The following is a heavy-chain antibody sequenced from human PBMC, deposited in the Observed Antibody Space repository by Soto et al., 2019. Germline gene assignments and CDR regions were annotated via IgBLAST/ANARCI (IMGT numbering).Heavy chain of an antibody. D-gene: IGHD3-10*01. Sequence: QVQLVQSGAEVKKPGSSVKVSCKTSGVSFNNNGIGWVRQAPGHGLEWMGGVSPPFRTSNYARKFQGRISFTGGASTGTVKMELSSLASEDTAQYYCARVLYYGSGSYSPYGMDVWGQGTTVTVSS. CDR1: GVSFNNNG. CDR3: ARVLYYGSGSYSPYGMDV. J-gene: IGHJ6*02. CDR2: VSPPFRTS. V-gene: IGHV1-69*01.